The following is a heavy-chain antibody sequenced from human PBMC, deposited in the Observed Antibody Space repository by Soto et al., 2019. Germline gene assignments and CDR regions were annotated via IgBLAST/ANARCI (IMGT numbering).Heavy chain of an antibody. Sequence: SETLSLTCAVYGGSFSGYYWSWIRQPPGKGLEWIGEINHSGSTNYNPSLKSRVTISVDTSKNQFSLKLSSVTAADTAVYYCARFSRIAARLGAWFDPWGQGTLVTVS. CDR1: GGSFSGYY. V-gene: IGHV4-34*01. CDR3: ARFSRIAARLGAWFDP. D-gene: IGHD6-6*01. J-gene: IGHJ5*02. CDR2: INHSGST.